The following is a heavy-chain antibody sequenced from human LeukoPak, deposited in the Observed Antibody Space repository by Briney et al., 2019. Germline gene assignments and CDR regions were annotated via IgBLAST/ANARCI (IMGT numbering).Heavy chain of an antibody. CDR1: GFSFGSNW. D-gene: IGHD2-21*01. CDR2: IKQDGSEK. J-gene: IGHJ4*02. CDR3: ARLRYSDY. V-gene: IGHV3-7*03. Sequence: GGSLRLPCVASGFSFGSNWMSWVRQAPGKGLEWVANIKQDGSEKNYVDSVKGRFTISRDNAKNSLHLQMNSLRAEDTAVYYCARLRYSDYWGQGTLVTVSP.